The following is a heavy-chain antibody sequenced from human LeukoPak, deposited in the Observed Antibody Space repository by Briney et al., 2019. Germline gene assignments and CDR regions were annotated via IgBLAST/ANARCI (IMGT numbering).Heavy chain of an antibody. CDR3: ARVTQKLERIAVARTSEWRANWYFDL. CDR1: GGSISSYY. J-gene: IGHJ2*01. CDR2: IYASGST. V-gene: IGHV4-4*07. D-gene: IGHD6-19*01. Sequence: SETLSLTCTVSGGSISSYYWSWIRRPAGKGLEWLGRIYASGSTNYNPSLKRRVTMSVDTSQNQFFLKVNSVTAADTAVYYCARVTQKLERIAVARTSEWRANWYFDLWGRGTLVTVSS.